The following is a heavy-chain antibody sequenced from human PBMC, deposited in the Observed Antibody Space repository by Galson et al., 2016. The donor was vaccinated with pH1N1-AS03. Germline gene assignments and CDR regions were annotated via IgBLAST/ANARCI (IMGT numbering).Heavy chain of an antibody. CDR1: GFTVSSGY. Sequence: SLRLSCAATGFTVSSGYHMSWVRQAPGKGLEWVSVIHPGGDTYNADSVKGRFTISRDNFENMVYLQMNSLRPEATAVYYCAGDEGFANGINVWGQGTTVTVSS. CDR2: IHPGGDT. V-gene: IGHV3-66*02. CDR3: AGDEGFANGINV. J-gene: IGHJ6*02. D-gene: IGHD3-3*01.